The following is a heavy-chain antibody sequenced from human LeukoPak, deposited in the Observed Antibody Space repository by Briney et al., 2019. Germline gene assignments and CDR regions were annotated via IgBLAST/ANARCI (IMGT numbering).Heavy chain of an antibody. D-gene: IGHD1-26*01. CDR3: AGAITELAY. J-gene: IGHJ4*02. Sequence: SETLSLTCTVSGGSISSGGYYWSWIRQPPGTGLEWIGYIYHSGSTYYNPSLKSRVTISVDRSKNQFSLKLSSVTAADTAVYYCAGAITELAYWGQGTLVTVSS. CDR1: GGSISSGGYY. V-gene: IGHV4-30-2*01. CDR2: IYHSGST.